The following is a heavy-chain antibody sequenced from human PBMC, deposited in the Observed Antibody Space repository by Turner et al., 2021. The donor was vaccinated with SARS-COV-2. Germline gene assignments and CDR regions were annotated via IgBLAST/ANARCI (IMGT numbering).Heavy chain of an antibody. CDR1: GFTLYDYA. CDR2: ISWNSGSI. J-gene: IGHJ4*02. Sequence: EVQLVESGGGLVQPGRSLRLSCAASGFTLYDYAMHWVRQAPGKGLEWVSGISWNSGSIGYADSVKGRFTISRDNAKNSLYLQMNSLRAEDTALYYCAKDRWYNWNYFDYWGQGTLVTVSS. V-gene: IGHV3-9*01. CDR3: AKDRWYNWNYFDY. D-gene: IGHD1-20*01.